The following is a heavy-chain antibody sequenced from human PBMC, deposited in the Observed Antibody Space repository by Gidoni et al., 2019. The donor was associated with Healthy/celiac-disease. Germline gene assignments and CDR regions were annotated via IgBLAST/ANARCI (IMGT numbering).Heavy chain of an antibody. J-gene: IGHJ3*02. D-gene: IGHD2-2*01. V-gene: IGHV3-30-3*01. CDR3: ARWCSSTSCYVPRDAFDI. CDR1: GFTFRSYA. Sequence: QVQLVESGGGVVQPGRSLRLSCAASGFTFRSYAMHWVRQAPGKGLEWVAVISYDGSNKYYADSVKGRFTISRDNSKNTLYLQMNSLRAEDTAVYYCARWCSSTSCYVPRDAFDIWGQGTMVTVSS. CDR2: ISYDGSNK.